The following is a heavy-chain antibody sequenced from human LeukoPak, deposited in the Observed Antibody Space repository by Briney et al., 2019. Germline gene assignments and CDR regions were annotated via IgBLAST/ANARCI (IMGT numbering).Heavy chain of an antibody. Sequence: SETLSLTCTVSGGSISSDYWSWIRQPPGKGLEWIGYIYYSGSTNYNPSLKSRVTISVDTSKDQFSLKLSSVTAADTAVYYCARAGESDSSGYYYGFVDYWGQGTLVTVSS. D-gene: IGHD3-22*01. V-gene: IGHV4-59*01. J-gene: IGHJ4*02. CDR3: ARAGESDSSGYYYGFVDY. CDR2: IYYSGST. CDR1: GGSISSDY.